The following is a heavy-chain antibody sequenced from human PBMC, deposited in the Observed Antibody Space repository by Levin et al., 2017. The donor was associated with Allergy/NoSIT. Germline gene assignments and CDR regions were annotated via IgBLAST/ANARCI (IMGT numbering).Heavy chain of an antibody. J-gene: IGHJ4*02. CDR3: ARDLPGSGWFFDY. Sequence: GGSLRLSCAASGFTFSNYAMSWVRQAPGKGLEWVSVIIDSGGRTYYADSVKGRFTISRDNSKNTLYLQMNSLRAEDTAVYYCARDLPGSGWFFDYWGQGTLVTVSS. V-gene: IGHV3-23*01. CDR2: IIDSGGRT. D-gene: IGHD6-19*01. CDR1: GFTFSNYA.